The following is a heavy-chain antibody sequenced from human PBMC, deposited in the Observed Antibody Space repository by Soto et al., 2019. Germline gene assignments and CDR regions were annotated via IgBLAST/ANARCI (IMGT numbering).Heavy chain of an antibody. CDR1: GFTFDDYA. Sequence: GGSLRLSCAASGFTFDDYAMHWVRQGPGKGLEWVSRTSWNSNTIVYADSVKGRFTISRDNAENSLYLQMNSLRAEDTAMYYCAKDTNSGGPAPIDYWGQGTMVTVSS. D-gene: IGHD3-10*01. V-gene: IGHV3-9*01. CDR3: AKDTNSGGPAPIDY. CDR2: TSWNSNTI. J-gene: IGHJ4*02.